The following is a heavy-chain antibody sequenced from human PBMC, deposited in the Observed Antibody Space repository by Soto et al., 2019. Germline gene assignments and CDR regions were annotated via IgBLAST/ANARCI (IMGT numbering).Heavy chain of an antibody. Sequence: QVQLQESGPGLVKPSETLSLTCTVSGGSISSYYWSWIRQPPGKGLEWIGYIYYSGSTNYNPSLKRRIPXXVXTXINQFCLKLNSMTAAATAVYYCPRHNYGSGSTYFDYWGTGTLVTVSS. D-gene: IGHD3-10*01. V-gene: IGHV4-59*08. CDR3: PRHNYGSGSTYFDY. CDR1: GGSISSYY. J-gene: IGHJ4*02. CDR2: IYYSGST.